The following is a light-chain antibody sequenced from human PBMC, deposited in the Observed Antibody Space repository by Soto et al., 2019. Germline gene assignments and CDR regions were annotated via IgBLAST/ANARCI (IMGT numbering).Light chain of an antibody. CDR2: GVS. CDR3: SSYSSTSTLV. V-gene: IGLV2-14*03. J-gene: IGLJ3*02. CDR1: SSDVGGYNY. Sequence: QSALAQPASVSGSPGQSITISCTGSSSDVGGYNYVSWYQQHPGKAPKLMIYGVSNRPSGVSNRFSGSKSDNTASLTISGLQAEDEADYYCSSYSSTSTLVFGGGTKVTVL.